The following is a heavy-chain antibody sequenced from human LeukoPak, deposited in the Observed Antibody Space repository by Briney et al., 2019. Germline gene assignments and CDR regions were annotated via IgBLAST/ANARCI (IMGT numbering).Heavy chain of an antibody. Sequence: SETLSLTCAVYGGSFSGYYWSWIRRPPGKGLEWIGEIDHSGSTNYNPSLKSRVTISVDTSKNQFSLKLSSVTAADTAVYYCARVWQDSSGYYYLDYWGQGTLLTVSS. D-gene: IGHD3-22*01. CDR2: IDHSGST. J-gene: IGHJ4*02. CDR1: GGSFSGYY. V-gene: IGHV4-34*01. CDR3: ARVWQDSSGYYYLDY.